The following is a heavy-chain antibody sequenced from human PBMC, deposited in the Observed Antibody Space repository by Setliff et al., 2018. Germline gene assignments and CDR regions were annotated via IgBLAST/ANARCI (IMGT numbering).Heavy chain of an antibody. D-gene: IGHD6-13*01. CDR2: IYYSGST. V-gene: IGHV4-59*01. CDR1: GGSISSYY. J-gene: IGHJ4*02. Sequence: PSETLSLTCTVSGGSISSYYWSWIRQPPGKRLEWIGYIYYSGSTNYNPSLESRVTISVDTSKNQFSLKLTSVTAADTAVYYCARGGSWYKYFDYWGQGTLVTVSS. CDR3: ARGGSWYKYFDY.